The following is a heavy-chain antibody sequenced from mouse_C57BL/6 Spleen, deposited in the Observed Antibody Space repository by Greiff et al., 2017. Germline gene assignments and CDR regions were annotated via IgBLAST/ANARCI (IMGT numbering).Heavy chain of an antibody. CDR1: GFSLTSYA. CDR2: IWTGGGT. D-gene: IGHD1-1*01. CDR3: DRNEWVYYGSSPLYFDF. V-gene: IGHV2-9-1*01. Sequence: QVQLKESGPGLVAPSQSLSITCTVSGFSLTSYAISWVRQPPGTGLEWLGVIWTGGGTNYNSALKSRLSISKDNSKSQVFLKMNSLQTDDTARYYGDRNEWVYYGSSPLYFDFWGQGTTLTVSS. J-gene: IGHJ2*01.